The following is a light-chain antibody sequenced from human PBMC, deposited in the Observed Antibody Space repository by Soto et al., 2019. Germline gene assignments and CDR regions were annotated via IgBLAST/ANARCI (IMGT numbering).Light chain of an antibody. V-gene: IGKV1-5*03. CDR1: QSISGW. J-gene: IGKJ2*01. CDR2: QAS. Sequence: DIQMTQSPSTLSAFVGDRVTITCRASQSISGWLAWYQQKPGKAPKLLIYQASTLQSGVPSRFSGSGSGTDFTLTITSLQPEDFGTYYCQQGNSFPYTFGQGTKVDIK. CDR3: QQGNSFPYT.